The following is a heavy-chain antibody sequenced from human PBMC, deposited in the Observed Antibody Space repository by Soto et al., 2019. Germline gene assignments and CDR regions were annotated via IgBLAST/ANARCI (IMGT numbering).Heavy chain of an antibody. D-gene: IGHD3-10*01. J-gene: IGHJ5*02. CDR2: ISGSGGNT. V-gene: IGHV3-23*01. Sequence: EVQLLESGGGLVQPGGSLRLSCAASGFTFSSYAMNWVRQAPGKGLEWVSAISGSGGNTYYADSVKGRFTISRDNSKNPSNLKSTSLGAEDTAVYYCAKDPPRRGACFDPWGQGPLVTVPS. CDR3: AKDPPRRGACFDP. CDR1: GFTFSSYA.